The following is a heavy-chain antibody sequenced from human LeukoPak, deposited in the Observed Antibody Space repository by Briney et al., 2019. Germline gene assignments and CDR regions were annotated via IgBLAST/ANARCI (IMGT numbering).Heavy chain of an antibody. Sequence: ASVKVSCKASGYTFTSYDINWVRQATGQGLEWMGWMNPNSGNTGYAQKFQGRVTVTTDTSTSTVYMDLSSLRSEDMAVYFCARADSDYDGFDYWGQGTLVTVSS. D-gene: IGHD3-22*01. J-gene: IGHJ4*02. CDR1: GYTFTSYD. V-gene: IGHV1-8*02. CDR3: ARADSDYDGFDY. CDR2: MNPNSGNT.